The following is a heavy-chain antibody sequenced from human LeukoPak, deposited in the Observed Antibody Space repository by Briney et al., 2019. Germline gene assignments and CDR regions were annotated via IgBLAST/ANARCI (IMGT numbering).Heavy chain of an antibody. J-gene: IGHJ4*02. Sequence: PSDTLSLTCTVSGRSISSSSYYWRWIPQPPGKGLEWIGSIYYSGSTYYNPSLKSRVTISVDTSKNQFSLKLSSVTAADTAVYYCASPLHGGSPAYFDYWGQGTLVTVSS. D-gene: IGHD4-23*01. CDR2: IYYSGST. V-gene: IGHV4-39*07. CDR3: ASPLHGGSPAYFDY. CDR1: GRSISSSSYY.